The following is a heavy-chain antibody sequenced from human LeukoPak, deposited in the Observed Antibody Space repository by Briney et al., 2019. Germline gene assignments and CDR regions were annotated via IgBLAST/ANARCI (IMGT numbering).Heavy chain of an antibody. V-gene: IGHV3-74*01. CDR2: INKDGSST. CDR1: GFNVSNNY. CDR3: VRGIEVAGTFSWFDP. D-gene: IGHD6-19*01. Sequence: GGSLRLSCAASGFNVSNNYMNWVRQAPGKGLVWLSRINKDGSSTTYADSVKGRFTISRDNAKNTLYLQMNSLRAEDTAIYYCVRGIEVAGTFSWFDPWGQGTLVTVSS. J-gene: IGHJ5*02.